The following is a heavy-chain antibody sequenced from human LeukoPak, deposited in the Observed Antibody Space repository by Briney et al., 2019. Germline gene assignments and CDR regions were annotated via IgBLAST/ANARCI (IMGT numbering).Heavy chain of an antibody. Sequence: SETLSLTCTVSGGSISSSDYYWGWVRQPPGKGLEWIGSIFYSGAAHCNPSLKSRVTISVDTSNNQFSLMLCSVTAADTAVYYCARRIANRNWFDPWGQGTLVTVSS. V-gene: IGHV4-39*01. CDR3: ARRIANRNWFDP. CDR1: GGSISSSDYY. CDR2: IFYSGAA. D-gene: IGHD1/OR15-1a*01. J-gene: IGHJ5*02.